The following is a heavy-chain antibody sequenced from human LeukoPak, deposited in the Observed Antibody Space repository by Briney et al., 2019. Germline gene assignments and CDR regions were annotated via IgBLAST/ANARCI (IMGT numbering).Heavy chain of an antibody. CDR1: GITFSSYA. CDR2: ISSNGGST. V-gene: IGHV3-64*01. CDR3: ARDWGSGSYPRYYNMDV. Sequence: PGGSLRLSCAASGITFSSYAMHWVRQAPGKGLEYVSGISSNGGSTNYANSVKGRFTISRDNSKNTLYLQMGSLRAEDMAVYYCARDWGSGSYPRYYNMDVWGKGTTVTVSS. J-gene: IGHJ6*03. D-gene: IGHD3-10*01.